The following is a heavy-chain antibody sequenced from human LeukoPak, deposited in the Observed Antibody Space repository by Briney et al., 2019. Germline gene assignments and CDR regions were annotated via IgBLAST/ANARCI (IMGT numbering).Heavy chain of an antibody. Sequence: PGGSLRLSCAASGFTVSSNYITWVRKAPGKGLEWVSVIYSGGSTYYADSVKGRFTISRDNSKNTLYLQMNSLRAEDTAVYYCTTWSSQFDYWGQGTLVTVSS. CDR3: TTWSSQFDY. CDR1: GFTVSSNY. J-gene: IGHJ4*02. CDR2: IYSGGST. D-gene: IGHD6-6*01. V-gene: IGHV3-53*01.